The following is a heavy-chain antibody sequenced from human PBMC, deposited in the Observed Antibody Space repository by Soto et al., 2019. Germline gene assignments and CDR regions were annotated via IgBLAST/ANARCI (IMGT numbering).Heavy chain of an antibody. J-gene: IGHJ3*02. D-gene: IGHD6-6*01. Sequence: GGSLRLSCAASGFTFSSYSMNWVRQAPGKGLEWVSSISSSSYIYYADSVKGRFTISRDNAKNSLYLQMNSLRAEDTAVYYCAREGSSSYGAFDIWGQGTMVTVSS. CDR2: ISSSSYI. V-gene: IGHV3-21*01. CDR3: AREGSSSYGAFDI. CDR1: GFTFSSYS.